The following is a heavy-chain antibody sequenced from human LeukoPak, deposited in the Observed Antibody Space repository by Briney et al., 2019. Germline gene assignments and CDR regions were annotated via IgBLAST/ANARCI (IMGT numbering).Heavy chain of an antibody. CDR2: IIPIFGTT. J-gene: IGHJ4*02. CDR3: ARCSPGDSSNFYAVLQY. CDR1: GGTFSSYA. Sequence: SVKVSCKASGGTFSSYAISWVRQAPGQGLEWMGGIIPIFGTTTYAQKFQAKVTMTADKSTNTAYLEISSLTSDDTAVYYCARCSPGDSSNFYAVLQYWGQGTQVTVST. V-gene: IGHV1-69*06. D-gene: IGHD3-22*01.